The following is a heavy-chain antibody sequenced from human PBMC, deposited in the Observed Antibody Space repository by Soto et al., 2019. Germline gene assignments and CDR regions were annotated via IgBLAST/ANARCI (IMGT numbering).Heavy chain of an antibody. CDR3: ANPDISGTNGMDV. CDR2: INHSGST. CDR1: VGSFGGYY. Sequence: SEPLSLPCAVYVGSFGGYYWSWIRQPPVKGLEWIGEINHSGSTNYNPSLKSRVTISVDTSKNQFSLKLSSVTAADTAVYYCANPDISGTNGMDVWGQGTTGTVSS. D-gene: IGHD6-19*01. V-gene: IGHV4-34*01. J-gene: IGHJ6*02.